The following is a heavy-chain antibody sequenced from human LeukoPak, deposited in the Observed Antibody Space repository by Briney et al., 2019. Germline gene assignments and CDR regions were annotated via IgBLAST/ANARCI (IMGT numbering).Heavy chain of an antibody. CDR3: ASLTTTVNGGYYFDY. J-gene: IGHJ4*02. CDR1: GGSISSGGYY. Sequence: PSETLSLTCTVSGGSISSGGYYWSWIRQPPGKGLEWIGYIYHSGSTYYNPSLKSRVTISVDRSKNQFSLKLSSVTAADTAVYYCASLTTTVNGGYYFDYWGQGTLVTVSS. CDR2: IYHSGST. V-gene: IGHV4-30-2*01. D-gene: IGHD4-17*01.